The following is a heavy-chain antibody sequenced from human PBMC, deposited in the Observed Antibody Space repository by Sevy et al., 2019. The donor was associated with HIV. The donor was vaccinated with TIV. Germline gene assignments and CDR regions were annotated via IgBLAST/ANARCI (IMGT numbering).Heavy chain of an antibody. CDR3: AKDIVGAGSSGYGMDV. D-gene: IGHD3-22*01. V-gene: IGHV3-23*01. Sequence: GGSLRLSCAASGFTFSSYAMSWVRQAPGKGLEWVSAISGSGGSTYYADSVKGRFTISRDNSKNTLSLQMNSLRAEDTAVYYCAKDIVGAGSSGYGMDVWGQGTTVTVSS. CDR2: ISGSGGST. CDR1: GFTFSSYA. J-gene: IGHJ6*02.